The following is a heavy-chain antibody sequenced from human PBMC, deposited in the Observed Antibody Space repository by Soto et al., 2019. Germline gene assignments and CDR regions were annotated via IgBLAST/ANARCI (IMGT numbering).Heavy chain of an antibody. Sequence: HPGGSLRLSCAASGFTFSSYEMNWVRQAPGKGLEWISYIRSGGTTMYYADSVKGRFTISRDNAKNSLYLQMNSLTAEDTAVYYCAGRDGHNRRKAPYYYYYYGMNVWGQGTTVTVSS. CDR3: AGRDGHNRRKAPYYYYYYGMNV. CDR2: IRSGGTTM. V-gene: IGHV3-48*03. D-gene: IGHD2-15*01. J-gene: IGHJ6*02. CDR1: GFTFSSYE.